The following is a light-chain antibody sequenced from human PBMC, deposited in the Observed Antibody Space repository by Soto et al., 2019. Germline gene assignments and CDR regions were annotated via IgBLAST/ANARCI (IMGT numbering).Light chain of an antibody. V-gene: IGKV3-11*01. Sequence: EIVLTQSPATLSLSPGESATLSCRANQSVSHYLAWYQQKPGQAPRLLIYDTSNRAAGIPARFSGRGSGTDLTLTISSLEPADFAVYYCQQRSNWPPYTFGQGTKLEIK. J-gene: IGKJ2*01. CDR3: QQRSNWPPYT. CDR2: DTS. CDR1: QSVSHY.